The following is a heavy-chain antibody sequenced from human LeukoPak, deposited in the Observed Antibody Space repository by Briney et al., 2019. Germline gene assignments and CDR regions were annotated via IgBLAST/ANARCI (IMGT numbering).Heavy chain of an antibody. CDR2: IYYSGST. Sequence: PSETLSLTCTVSGGFMSSYYWNWIRQPPGKGLEWIGYIYYSGSTNYNPSLKSRATISVDTSKNQFSLKLSSVTAADTAVYYCARSGYSYDLVDYWGQGTLVTVSS. V-gene: IGHV4-59*08. D-gene: IGHD5-18*01. CDR1: GGFMSSYY. J-gene: IGHJ4*02. CDR3: ARSGYSYDLVDY.